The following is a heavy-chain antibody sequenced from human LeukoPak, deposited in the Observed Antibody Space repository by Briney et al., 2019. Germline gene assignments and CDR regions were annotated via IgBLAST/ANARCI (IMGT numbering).Heavy chain of an antibody. CDR2: ISYSGNT. CDR3: ARHCCSGPAKRVFDI. Sequence: SETLSLTCPVSGGSIISSDYHWGWVRQPPGKGLEWIGTISYSGNTDYNPSLRSRVTISVDTSNNQFSLRLGSVTAADTAVHHCARHCCSGPAKRVFDIWGQGTMVTVSS. V-gene: IGHV4-39*01. D-gene: IGHD2-15*01. CDR1: GGSIISSDYH. J-gene: IGHJ3*02.